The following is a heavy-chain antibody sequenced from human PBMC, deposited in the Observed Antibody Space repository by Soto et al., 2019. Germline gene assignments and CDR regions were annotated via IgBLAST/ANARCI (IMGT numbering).Heavy chain of an antibody. J-gene: IGHJ4*02. V-gene: IGHV1-2*02. CDR3: GRGRSGQIVVFY. CDR2: IGPASVAT. Sequence: QVQLVQSGAEVKKPGASVKVSCKASGYTFTGHYIHWVRQAPEQGPEWMGEIGPASVATRYAQRFQGRVTMTRDMSSTTVYMELNNLSTDDPAVYYCGRGRSGQIVVFYWGQGTPVTVSS. CDR1: GYTFTGHY. D-gene: IGHD1-26*01.